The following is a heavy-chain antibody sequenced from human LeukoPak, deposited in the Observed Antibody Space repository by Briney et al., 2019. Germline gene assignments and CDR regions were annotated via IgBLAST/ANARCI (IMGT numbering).Heavy chain of an antibody. CDR2: ISSSSSYI. J-gene: IGHJ4*02. CDR3: ARGPMVRGVIPFDY. Sequence: GGSLRLSCAASGFTFSSYSMNWVRQAPGKGLEWVSSISSSSSYIYYADSVKGRFTISRDNAKNSLYLQMNSLRAEDTAVYYCARGPMVRGVIPFDYWGQGTLVTVSS. CDR1: GFTFSSYS. V-gene: IGHV3-21*01. D-gene: IGHD3-10*01.